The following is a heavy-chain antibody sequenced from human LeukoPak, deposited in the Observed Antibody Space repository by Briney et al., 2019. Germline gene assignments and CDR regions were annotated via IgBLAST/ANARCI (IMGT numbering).Heavy chain of an antibody. J-gene: IGHJ4*02. CDR2: ISPSGDRT. D-gene: IGHD3-22*01. CDR1: GFTFGNYT. V-gene: IGHV3-23*01. CDR3: AIMHGYYDGSGYWVQ. Sequence: GGSLRLSCAASGFTFGNYTMSWVRQAPGKGLEWVSFISPSGDRTSNADSVEGRFTISRDNPRNTLYLQMNSLRDEDTAVYYCAIMHGYYDGSGYWVQWGQGTLVTVSS.